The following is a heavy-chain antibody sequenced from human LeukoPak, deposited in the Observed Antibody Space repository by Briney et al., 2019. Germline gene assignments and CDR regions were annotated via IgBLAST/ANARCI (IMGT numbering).Heavy chain of an antibody. CDR1: GFTFDNYW. Sequence: GGSLRLPCEASGFTFDNYWMSWVRQAPGKGLEWVANIKQDGSEKYYVDSEKGRFTISRDNAKNSLFLQMNSLGAEDTAVYYCAVYSSGWYNTFDIWGQGTMVTVSS. CDR3: AVYSSGWYNTFDI. V-gene: IGHV3-7*01. CDR2: IKQDGSEK. J-gene: IGHJ3*02. D-gene: IGHD6-19*01.